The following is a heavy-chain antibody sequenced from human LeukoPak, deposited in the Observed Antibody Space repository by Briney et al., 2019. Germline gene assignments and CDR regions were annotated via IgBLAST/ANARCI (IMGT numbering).Heavy chain of an antibody. V-gene: IGHV3-74*01. CDR2: INPNGITT. CDR3: TRDRDSGAFDI. Sequence: GGSLRLSCAASGFIFRNYWMHWVRQAPGKGLVWVARINPNGITTTYTDSVKGRFTISRDNAKNTLYLQMNSLRAEDTAVYYCTRDRDSGAFDIWGQGTMVTVSS. CDR1: GFIFRNYW. J-gene: IGHJ3*02. D-gene: IGHD3-10*01.